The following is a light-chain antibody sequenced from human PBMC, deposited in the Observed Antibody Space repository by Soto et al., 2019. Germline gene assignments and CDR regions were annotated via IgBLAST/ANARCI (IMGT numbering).Light chain of an antibody. J-gene: IGLJ3*02. Sequence: QSVLTQPPSVSGAPGRRVTISCTGNSSNLGAGYDVHWYQQLPGAVPKLVIFGNRNRPSGVPERLSGSKSGTSASLAITGLQAEDEADYYCQAYDYSLTASVFGGGTQLTVL. CDR3: QAYDYSLTASV. V-gene: IGLV1-40*01. CDR2: GNR. CDR1: SSNLGAGYD.